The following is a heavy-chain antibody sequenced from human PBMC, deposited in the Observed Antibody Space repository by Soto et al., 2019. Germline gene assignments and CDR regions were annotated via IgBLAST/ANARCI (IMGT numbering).Heavy chain of an antibody. V-gene: IGHV3-23*01. CDR1: AFTFRSYA. D-gene: IGHD6-6*01. CDR3: ASGGSSLNFDS. CDR2: ISGSGSDT. J-gene: IGHJ4*02. Sequence: PGGSLRLCCAASAFTFRSYAMNWVRQAPGKGLEWVSGISGSGSDTYYADSVKGRFTISRDNSKNTLYLQMNSLRAEDTAVYYCASGGSSLNFDSWGQGTLVTVSS.